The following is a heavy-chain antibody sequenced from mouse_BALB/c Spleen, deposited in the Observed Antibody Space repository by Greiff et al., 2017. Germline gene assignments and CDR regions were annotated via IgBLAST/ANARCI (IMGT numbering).Heavy chain of an antibody. CDR2: IWAGGST. Sequence: VQRVESGPGLVAPSQSLSITCTVSGFSLTSYGVHWVRQPPGKGLEWLGVIWAGGSTNYNSALMSRLSISKDNSKSQVFLKMNSLQTDDTAMYYCARWRYPYAMDYWGQGTSVTVSS. J-gene: IGHJ4*01. CDR1: GFSLTSYG. CDR3: ARWRYPYAMDY. V-gene: IGHV2-9*02. D-gene: IGHD2-14*01.